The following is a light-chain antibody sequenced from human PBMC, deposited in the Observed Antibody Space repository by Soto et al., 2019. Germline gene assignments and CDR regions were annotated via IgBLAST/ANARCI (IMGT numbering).Light chain of an antibody. Sequence: DIQMTQSPSTLSASVGDRVTITCRASQSISSWLAWYQQKPGKAPKLLIYKASSLESGVPSRFSGSGSGTEFTLTISSLQPDDFATYYCQQYNDFEGTFGQGTKVEIK. CDR2: KAS. CDR3: QQYNDFEGT. J-gene: IGKJ1*01. CDR1: QSISSW. V-gene: IGKV1-5*03.